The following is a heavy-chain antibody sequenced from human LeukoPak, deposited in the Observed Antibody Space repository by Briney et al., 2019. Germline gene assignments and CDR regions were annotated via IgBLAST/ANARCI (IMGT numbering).Heavy chain of an antibody. D-gene: IGHD3-22*01. CDR3: ARLRPNNYYYDSSGYFDY. CDR1: GYSISSGYY. V-gene: IGHV4-38-2*01. Sequence: SETLSLTCAVSGYSISSGYYWGWIRQPPGKGLEWIGSIYHSGSTYYNPSLESRVTVSVDTSKNQFSLKLSSVTAADTAVYYCARLRPNNYYYDSSGYFDYWGQGTLVTVSS. J-gene: IGHJ4*02. CDR2: IYHSGST.